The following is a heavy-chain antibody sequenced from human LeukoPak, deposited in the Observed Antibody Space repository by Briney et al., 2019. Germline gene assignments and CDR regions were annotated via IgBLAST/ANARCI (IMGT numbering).Heavy chain of an antibody. CDR2: ISSSSSTI. V-gene: IGHV3-48*04. D-gene: IGHD3-22*01. Sequence: GGSLRLSCAASGFTFSSYAMHWVRQAPGKGLEWVSYISSSSSTIYYADSVKGRFTISRDNAKNSLYLQMNSLRAEDTAVYYCARDYPYYYDSSGYQDYWGQGTLVTVSS. CDR3: ARDYPYYYDSSGYQDY. J-gene: IGHJ4*02. CDR1: GFTFSSYA.